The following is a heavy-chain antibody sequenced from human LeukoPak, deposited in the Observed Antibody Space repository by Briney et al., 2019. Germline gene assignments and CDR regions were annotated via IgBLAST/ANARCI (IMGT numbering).Heavy chain of an antibody. CDR2: ISYDGSNK. J-gene: IGHJ4*02. CDR1: GFTFSSYG. D-gene: IGHD6-13*01. Sequence: GRCLRLSCAASGFTFSSYGMHWVRQDPGKGLEWVAVISYDGSNKYYADCVKGRFTISRDNSKNTLYQQMNSLRAEDTAVYYCAKDGSSSGFDYWGQGTLVTVSS. CDR3: AKDGSSSGFDY. V-gene: IGHV3-30*18.